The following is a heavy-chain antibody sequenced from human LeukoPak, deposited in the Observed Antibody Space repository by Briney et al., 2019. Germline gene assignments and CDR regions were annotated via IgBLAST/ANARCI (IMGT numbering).Heavy chain of an antibody. J-gene: IGHJ4*02. D-gene: IGHD2-21*02. CDR3: ASETETYYFDY. CDR2: ICYSGST. CDR1: GGSISSYC. Sequence: PSETLSLTCTVSGGSISSYCWSWIRQSPGKGLEWVGYICYSGSTYYNPSLKSRVTISVDTSKNQFSLKLISLSAADTAVYYCASETETYYFDYWGQGTLVTVSS. V-gene: IGHV4-59*01.